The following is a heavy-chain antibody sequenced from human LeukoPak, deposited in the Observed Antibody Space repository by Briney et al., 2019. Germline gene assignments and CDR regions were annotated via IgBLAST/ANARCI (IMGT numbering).Heavy chain of an antibody. CDR1: GFTFSSYG. CDR2: ISYDGSNK. J-gene: IGHJ3*01. CDR3: ARDGADNSGYYSGSL. Sequence: GGSLRLSYAASGFTFSSYGMHWVRQAPGKGLEWVAVISYDGSNKYYADSVKGRFTISRDNSKNTLYLQMNSLRVEDTAVYYCARDGADNSGYYSGSLWGQGTMVTVSS. D-gene: IGHD3-22*01. V-gene: IGHV3-30*03.